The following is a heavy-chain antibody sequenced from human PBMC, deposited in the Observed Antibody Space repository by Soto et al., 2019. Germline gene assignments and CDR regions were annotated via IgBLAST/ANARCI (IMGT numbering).Heavy chain of an antibody. CDR3: ARGRYGDY. V-gene: IGHV1-18*01. CDR1: GYAFTTYG. D-gene: IGHD1-1*01. J-gene: IGHJ4*02. Sequence: GAEVQKPGASVQVSCKGSGYAFTTYGITWVRQAPGQGLEWMGWISAHNGNTNYAQKLQGRVTVTRDTSTSTAYMELRSLRSDDTAVYYCARGRYGDYWGQGALVTVSS. CDR2: ISAHNGNT.